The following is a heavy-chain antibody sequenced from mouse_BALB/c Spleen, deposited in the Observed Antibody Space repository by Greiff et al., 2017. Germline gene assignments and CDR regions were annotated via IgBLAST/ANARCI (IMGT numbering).Heavy chain of an antibody. Sequence: VQLKQSGAELVKPGASVKLSCTASGFNIKDTYMHWVKQRPEQGLEWIGRIDPANGNTKYDPKFQGKATITADTSSNTAYLQLSSLTSEDTAVYYCARSGDYGRGAMDYWGQGTSVTVSS. V-gene: IGHV14-3*02. CDR1: GFNIKDTY. CDR3: ARSGDYGRGAMDY. CDR2: IDPANGNT. D-gene: IGHD1-1*01. J-gene: IGHJ4*01.